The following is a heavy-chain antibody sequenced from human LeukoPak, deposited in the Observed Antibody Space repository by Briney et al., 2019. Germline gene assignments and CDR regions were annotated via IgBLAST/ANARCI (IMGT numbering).Heavy chain of an antibody. D-gene: IGHD6-19*01. CDR3: ATESRSGTYFDY. CDR2: IYYSGST. Sequence: SETLSLTCTAYGCSISSGGYYWSWIPQHPGKGLEWIGYIYYSGSTYYNPSLKSRVTISVDTSKNQFSLKLSSVTAADAAVYYCATESRSGTYFDYWGQGTLVTVSS. CDR1: GCSISSGGYY. V-gene: IGHV4-31*03. J-gene: IGHJ4*02.